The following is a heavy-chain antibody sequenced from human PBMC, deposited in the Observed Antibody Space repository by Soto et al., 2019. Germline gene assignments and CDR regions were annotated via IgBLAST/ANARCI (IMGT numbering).Heavy chain of an antibody. CDR1: GFAFSSYS. Sequence: GGSLRLSCATSGFAFSSYSMHWFRQAPGKELEWVAVISSDGGLSFYADSVKGRFIISRDNPKGTVLLQMNSLRLEDTAVYYSAREVVTTKWYFDNWGQGIMVTDSS. CDR2: ISSDGGLS. V-gene: IGHV3-30-3*01. J-gene: IGHJ4*02. CDR3: AREVVTTKWYFDN. D-gene: IGHD2-21*02.